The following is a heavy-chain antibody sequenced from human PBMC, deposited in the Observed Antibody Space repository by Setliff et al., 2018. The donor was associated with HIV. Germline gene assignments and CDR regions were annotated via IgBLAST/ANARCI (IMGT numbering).Heavy chain of an antibody. D-gene: IGHD2-21*02. CDR3: ASRGIVVVTMSMPDEFFVH. Sequence: SETLSLTCTVSGVPTSASTYYWGWIRQPPGKGLDWIGYISYSGKTYYNPSLRGRVTISVDRSRNQFSLTLNSVTAADTATYYCASRGIVVVTMSMPDEFFVHWGHGTLVTVSS. V-gene: IGHV4-39*01. CDR2: ISYSGKT. CDR1: GVPTSASTYY. J-gene: IGHJ1*01.